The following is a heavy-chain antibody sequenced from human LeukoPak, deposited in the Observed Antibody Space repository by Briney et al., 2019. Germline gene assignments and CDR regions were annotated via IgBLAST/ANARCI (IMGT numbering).Heavy chain of an antibody. V-gene: IGHV3-30*02. J-gene: IGHJ4*02. D-gene: IGHD2-21*01. CDR1: GFTFNRRG. CDR3: AKDEDDCIDY. CDR2: IRYDGGDT. Sequence: PGGSLRLSCAASGFTFNRRGMHWVRQAPGRGGEWVAFIRYDGGDTFYADFVKGRFTISRDNSKNTLSLQLNTLRPEDTALYYCAKDEDDCIDYWGPGTLVTVSS.